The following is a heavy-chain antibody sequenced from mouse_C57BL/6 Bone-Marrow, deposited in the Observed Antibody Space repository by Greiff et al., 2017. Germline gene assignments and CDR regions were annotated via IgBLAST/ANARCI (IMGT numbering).Heavy chain of an antibody. CDR2: IYPGSGST. D-gene: IGHD1-1*01. CDR1: GYTFTSYW. V-gene: IGHV1-55*01. J-gene: IGHJ1*03. Sequence: QVQLQQPGAELVKPGASVKMSCKASGYTFTSYWITWVKQRPGQGLEWIGDIYPGSGSTNYNEKFKSKATLTVDTSSSTAYMQLSSLTSEDSAVYYCARARGGRGYCDVWGKGTTVTVSS. CDR3: ARARGGRGYCDV.